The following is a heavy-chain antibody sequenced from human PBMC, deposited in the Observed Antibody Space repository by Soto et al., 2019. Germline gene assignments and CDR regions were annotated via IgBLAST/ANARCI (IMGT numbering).Heavy chain of an antibody. Sequence: QVQLVQSGAEVKKTGASVKVSCKASGYTFTSYAISWVRQAPGQGLEWMGWISAYNGNTNHAQKFQGRVTMTTDTSPSTAYMERRSLRSDDTAVYYCARIYILPGSVGYYYYSGMDVWGQGTTVTVSS. CDR3: ARIYILPGSVGYYYYSGMDV. D-gene: IGHD3-9*01. CDR2: ISAYNGNT. V-gene: IGHV1-18*01. CDR1: GYTFTSYA. J-gene: IGHJ6*02.